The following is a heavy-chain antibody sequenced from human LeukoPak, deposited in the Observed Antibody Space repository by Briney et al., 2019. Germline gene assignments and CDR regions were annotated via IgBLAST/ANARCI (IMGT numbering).Heavy chain of an antibody. V-gene: IGHV4-39*07. D-gene: IGHD1-7*01. CDR1: GGSISSSSYY. CDR3: ARIRYNWNYGSFDY. CDR2: IYYSGST. J-gene: IGHJ4*02. Sequence: SETLSLTCIFSGGSISSSSYYWGWIRQPPGKGLEWIGGIYYSGSTYYNPSLKSRVTISVDTSKNQFSLKLSSVTAADTAVYYCARIRYNWNYGSFDYWGQGTLVTVSS.